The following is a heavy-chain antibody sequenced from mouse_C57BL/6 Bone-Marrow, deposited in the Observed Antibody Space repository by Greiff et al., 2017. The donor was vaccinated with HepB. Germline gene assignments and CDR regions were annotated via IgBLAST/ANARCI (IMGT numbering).Heavy chain of an antibody. J-gene: IGHJ2*01. V-gene: IGHV1-54*01. CDR1: GYAFTNYL. CDR3: ARWGVPDYIDY. CDR2: INPGSGGT. Sequence: QVQLQQSGAELVRPGTSVKVSCKASGYAFTNYLIEWVKQRPGQGLEWIGVINPGSGGTNYNEKFKGKATLTADKSSSTAYMQLSSLTSVDSAVYFCARWGVPDYIDYWGQGTTLTVSS.